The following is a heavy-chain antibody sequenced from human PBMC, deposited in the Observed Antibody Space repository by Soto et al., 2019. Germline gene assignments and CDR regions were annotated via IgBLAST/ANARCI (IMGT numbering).Heavy chain of an antibody. CDR3: ARAGAAPYYYY. CDR2: ISTYNGDT. J-gene: IGHJ6*01. CDR1: GYTFSTSG. Sequence: QVKLVQSRAEVRKPGASVKVSCKASGYTFSTSGMSWLRQAPGQGLEWMGWISTYNGDTNDAPKFQDRVTMTSDTSTSTVYMELRSLRSDDTAVYYYARAGAAPYYYY. D-gene: IGHD2-15*01. V-gene: IGHV1-18*01.